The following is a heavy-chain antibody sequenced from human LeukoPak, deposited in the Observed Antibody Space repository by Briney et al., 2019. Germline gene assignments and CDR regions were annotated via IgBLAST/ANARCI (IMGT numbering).Heavy chain of an antibody. CDR3: TTVVYQLLLQDY. CDR2: IKSKTDGGTT. J-gene: IGHJ4*02. Sequence: GGSLRLSCAASGFTFSNAWMSWVRQAPGKGLEWVGRIKSKTDGGTTDYAAPVKGRFTISRDDPKNTLYLQMNSLKTEDTAVYYCTTVVYQLLLQDYWGQGTLVTVSS. CDR1: GFTFSNAW. D-gene: IGHD2-2*01. V-gene: IGHV3-15*01.